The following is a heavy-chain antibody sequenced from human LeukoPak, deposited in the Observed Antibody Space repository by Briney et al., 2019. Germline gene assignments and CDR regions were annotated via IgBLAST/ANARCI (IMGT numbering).Heavy chain of an antibody. V-gene: IGHV3-23*01. D-gene: IGHD1-26*01. Sequence: GGSLTLSCAASGFTLSDYAMSWVRQAPGKGVEWVSDISGSGSDTYYAGSVKGRFTISRDNSKNTVFLQMNRLRGEDTARYYCTKAGAHSGSYLPDYWGQGTLVTVFS. CDR3: TKAGAHSGSYLPDY. CDR2: ISGSGSDT. J-gene: IGHJ4*02. CDR1: GFTLSDYA.